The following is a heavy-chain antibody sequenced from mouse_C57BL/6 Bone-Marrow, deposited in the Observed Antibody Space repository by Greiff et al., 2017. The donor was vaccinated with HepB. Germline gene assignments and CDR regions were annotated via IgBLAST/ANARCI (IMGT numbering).Heavy chain of an antibody. J-gene: IGHJ2*01. CDR2: IWSGGST. CDR3: ARRGYYAYYFDS. Sequence: VKLVESGPGLVQPSQSLSITCTVSGFSLTSYGVHWVRQSPGKGLEWLGVIWSGGSTDYNAAFISRLSISKDNSKSQVFFKMNSLQADDTAIYYCARRGYYAYYFDSWGQGTTLTVSS. CDR1: GFSLTSYG. D-gene: IGHD1-1*01. V-gene: IGHV2-2*01.